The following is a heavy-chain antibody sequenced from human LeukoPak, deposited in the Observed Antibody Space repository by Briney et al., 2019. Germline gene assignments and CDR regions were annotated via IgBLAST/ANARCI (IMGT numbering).Heavy chain of an antibody. J-gene: IGHJ5*02. CDR2: IYYSGST. CDR3: ARFSYYYDSSGYSGWFDP. D-gene: IGHD3-22*01. CDR1: GGSISSSSYY. V-gene: IGHV4-39*01. Sequence: RSSETLSLTCTVSGGSISSSSYYWGWIRQPPGKGLEWIGSIYYSGSTYYNPSLKSRVTISVDTSKNQFYLKLSSVTAADTAVYYCARFSYYYDSSGYSGWFDPWGQGTLVTVSS.